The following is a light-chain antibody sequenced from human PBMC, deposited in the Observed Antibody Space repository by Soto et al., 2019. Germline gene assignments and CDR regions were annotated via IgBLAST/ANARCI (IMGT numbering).Light chain of an antibody. Sequence: EFVLTQSPGTLSLSPGERATLSCRASQSVSSYLAWYQQKPGQAPRLLISDASNRATGIPVRFSGSGSGTDFTLTISSLEAEDSAVYYCQQRSNWPSITFGQGTRLEIK. CDR3: QQRSNWPSIT. CDR1: QSVSSY. V-gene: IGKV3-11*01. CDR2: DAS. J-gene: IGKJ5*01.